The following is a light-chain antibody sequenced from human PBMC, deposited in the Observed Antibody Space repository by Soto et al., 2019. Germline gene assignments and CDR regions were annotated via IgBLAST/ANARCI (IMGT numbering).Light chain of an antibody. V-gene: IGLV1-51*01. J-gene: IGLJ3*02. CDR1: SSNIGNNY. Sequence: QSVLTQPPSVSVAPGQKVTISCSGSSSNIGNNYVSWYQQLPGTAPKLLIYEVINRPSGVSDRFSGSKSGNTASLTISGLQAEDEADYYCSSYTSSSIWVFGGGTKVTVL. CDR2: EVI. CDR3: SSYTSSSIWV.